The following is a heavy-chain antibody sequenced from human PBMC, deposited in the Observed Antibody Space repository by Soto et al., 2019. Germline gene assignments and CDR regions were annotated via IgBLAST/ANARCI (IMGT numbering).Heavy chain of an antibody. CDR1: GGSINSYY. D-gene: IGHD3-3*01. CDR2: LYTSGST. V-gene: IGHV4-4*07. J-gene: IGHJ5*02. Sequence: PSETLSLTCTVSGGSINSYYWSWIRQPAGKGLEWIGRLYTSGSTNYNPSLKSRVTMSVDTSKNQFSLNLSSLTAADTAVYYCARDRGYDFWSGHRWFDTCGQGTLVTVSS. CDR3: ARDRGYDFWSGHRWFDT.